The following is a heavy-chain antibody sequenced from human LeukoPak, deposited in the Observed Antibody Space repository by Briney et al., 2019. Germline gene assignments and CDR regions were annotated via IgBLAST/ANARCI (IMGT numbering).Heavy chain of an antibody. CDR3: ASLPPYSSSWYWYDAFDI. J-gene: IGHJ3*02. CDR2: IKEDGGEK. CDR1: GFTFSSYW. D-gene: IGHD6-13*01. Sequence: GGSLRLSCAASGFTFSSYWMGWVRQAPGKGLEWVANIKEDGGEKYSVDSVKGRFTISRDNAMNSLYLEMNSLRAEDTAVYYCASLPPYSSSWYWYDAFDIWGQGTMVTVSS. V-gene: IGHV3-7*01.